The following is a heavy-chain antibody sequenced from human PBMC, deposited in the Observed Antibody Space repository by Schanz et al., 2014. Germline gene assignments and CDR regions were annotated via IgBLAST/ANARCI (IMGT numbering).Heavy chain of an antibody. D-gene: IGHD3-22*01. V-gene: IGHV3-23*04. Sequence: EVQLVESGGGLAQPGGSLRLSCAASGFSFSTYAMNWVRQAPGKGLEWVSGISGSGGSTYYADSVKGRFSIPRDNSKNTLYLQMNSLRAEDTAVYYCAKIRYDSSGYYLPYYGMDVWGQGTTVTVSS. CDR3: AKIRYDSSGYYLPYYGMDV. CDR1: GFSFSTYA. CDR2: ISGSGGST. J-gene: IGHJ6*02.